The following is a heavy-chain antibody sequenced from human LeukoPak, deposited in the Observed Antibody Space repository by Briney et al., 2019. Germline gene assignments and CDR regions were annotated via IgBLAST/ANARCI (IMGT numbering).Heavy chain of an antibody. D-gene: IGHD3-3*01. V-gene: IGHV3-48*03. CDR3: ARVAIFLSSYYYYYMDV. CDR2: ISSSGSTI. CDR1: GFTFSSYE. Sequence: GGSLRLSCAASGFTFSSYEMNWVLQAPGKGLEWVSYISSSGSTIFYADFVKGRFTISRDNAKNSLYLQMNSLRAEDTAVYYCARVAIFLSSYYYYYMDVWGKGTTVTVSS. J-gene: IGHJ6*03.